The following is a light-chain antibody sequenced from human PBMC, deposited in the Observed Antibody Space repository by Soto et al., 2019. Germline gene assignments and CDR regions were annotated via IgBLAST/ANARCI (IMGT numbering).Light chain of an antibody. V-gene: IGLV1-47*01. J-gene: IGLJ2*01. CDR1: SSNIGSNY. Sequence: QSVLTQPPSASGTPGQRVTISCSGSSSNIGSNYVYWYQQLPGTAPNRLIYRNNHRPSGVPDRFLGSNSGTSASLAISGVRSEDEADYYCAAWDDGLVVFGGGTKLTVL. CDR2: RNN. CDR3: AAWDDGLVV.